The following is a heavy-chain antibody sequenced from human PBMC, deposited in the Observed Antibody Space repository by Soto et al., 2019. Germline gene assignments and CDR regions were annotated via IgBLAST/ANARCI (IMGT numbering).Heavy chain of an antibody. CDR3: ARGVTTVTTFDY. Sequence: PSETLSLTCTVSGSSISSGAYSCNWIRQPPGKGLEWIGYIYHSGSTYYNPSLKSRVTISVDRSKNQFSLKLSSVTAADTAVYYCARGVTTVTTFDYWGQGTLVTV. D-gene: IGHD4-17*01. V-gene: IGHV4-30-2*01. CDR1: GSSISSGAYS. J-gene: IGHJ4*02. CDR2: IYHSGST.